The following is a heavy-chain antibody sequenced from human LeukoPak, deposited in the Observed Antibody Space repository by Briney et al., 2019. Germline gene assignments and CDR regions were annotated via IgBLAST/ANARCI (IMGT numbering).Heavy chain of an antibody. J-gene: IGHJ4*02. D-gene: IGHD3-10*01. CDR1: GFTFSSYA. V-gene: IGHV3-30*04. CDR3: ARDGGFGDLDY. CDR2: ISYDGSNK. Sequence: GRSLRLSCAASGFTFSSYAMHWVRQAPGKGLEWVAVISYDGSNKYYADSVKGRFTISRDNSKNTLYLQMNSLRAEDTAVYYCARDGGFGDLDYWGQGTLVTVSS.